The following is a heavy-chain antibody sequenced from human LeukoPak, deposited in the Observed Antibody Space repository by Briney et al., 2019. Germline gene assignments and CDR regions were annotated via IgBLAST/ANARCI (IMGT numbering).Heavy chain of an antibody. Sequence: GGSLRLSCAASGFTFSSYGMHWVRQAPGKGLEWVAVISYDGSNKYYADSVKGRFTISRDNSKNTLYLQMNSLRAEDTAVYYCARVCQTTVTTKTKSHFDYWGLGTLVTVSS. J-gene: IGHJ4*02. D-gene: IGHD4-17*01. CDR2: ISYDGSNK. V-gene: IGHV3-30*03. CDR1: GFTFSSYG. CDR3: ARVCQTTVTTKTKSHFDY.